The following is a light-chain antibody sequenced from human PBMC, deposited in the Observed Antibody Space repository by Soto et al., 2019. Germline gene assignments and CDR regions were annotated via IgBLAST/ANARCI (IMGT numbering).Light chain of an antibody. V-gene: IGKV3-20*01. J-gene: IGKJ5*01. Sequence: EIVLTQSPGALSLSPGDRATLSCWASESIGDYLAWYQQRPGQAPRLLIDAASRRASGTPHRFSGSGSERAFTLAISGLEPADFGVYYCRQYVTSPSITFGQGTRLEI. CDR3: RQYVTSPSIT. CDR2: AAS. CDR1: ESIGDY.